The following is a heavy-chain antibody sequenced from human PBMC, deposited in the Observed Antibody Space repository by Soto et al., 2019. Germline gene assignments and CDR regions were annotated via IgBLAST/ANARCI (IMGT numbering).Heavy chain of an antibody. V-gene: IGHV3-23*01. CDR1: GFTFAGYA. D-gene: IGHD3-3*01. Sequence: EVQLLESGGGLVQPGGSLRLSCEASGFTFAGYAMSWVRQAPGKGLEWVAAISNSASGTYYADSVKGRFTISRDNAKNTLYLQMNSLRAEDTAVYYCAKTNYDFWSGSFQFWGQGTLVTVSS. CDR3: AKTNYDFWSGSFQF. CDR2: ISNSASGT. J-gene: IGHJ4*02.